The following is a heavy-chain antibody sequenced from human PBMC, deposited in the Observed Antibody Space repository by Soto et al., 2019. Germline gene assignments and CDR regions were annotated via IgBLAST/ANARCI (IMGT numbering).Heavy chain of an antibody. CDR1: GDAITSSSAC. D-gene: IGHD4-17*01. CDR2: LYYSGTT. J-gene: IGHJ4*02. Sequence: SETLSRTCTVSGDAITSSSACSAWIRQPPGKGLEWIGSLYYSGTTYYNPSLKSRVTISVDRSKNQFSLKLSSVTAADTAVYYCARHFSVDYGAYWGQVALVTVS. V-gene: IGHV4-39*01. CDR3: ARHFSVDYGAY.